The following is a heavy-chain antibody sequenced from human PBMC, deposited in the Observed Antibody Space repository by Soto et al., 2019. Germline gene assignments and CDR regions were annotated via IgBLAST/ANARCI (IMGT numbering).Heavy chain of an antibody. V-gene: IGHV3-7*04. CDR1: GFTFSSYW. D-gene: IGHD3-9*01. CDR3: ARDQYDILTGYYLDY. J-gene: IGHJ4*02. CDR2: IKQDGSEK. Sequence: EVQLVESGGGLVQPGGSLRLSCAASGFTFSSYWMSWVRQAPGKGLEWVANIKQDGSEKYYVDSVKGRFTISRDNAKNSLYLQMNSLRAEDTAVYYCARDQYDILTGYYLDYWGQGTLVTVSS.